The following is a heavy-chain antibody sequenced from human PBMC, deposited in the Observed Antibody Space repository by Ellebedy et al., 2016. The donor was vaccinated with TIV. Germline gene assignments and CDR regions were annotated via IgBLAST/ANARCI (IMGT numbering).Heavy chain of an antibody. J-gene: IGHJ4*02. D-gene: IGHD6-19*01. CDR1: GYTFTSYG. V-gene: IGHV1-18*01. CDR3: AAVGGLRNSSGWYGRDY. CDR2: INAGNGNT. Sequence: AASVKVSCKASGYTFTSYGISWVRQAPGQGLEWMGWINAGNGNTKYSQKFQGRVTITRDTSASTAYMELSSLRSEDTAVYYCAAVGGLRNSSGWYGRDYWGQGTLVTVSS.